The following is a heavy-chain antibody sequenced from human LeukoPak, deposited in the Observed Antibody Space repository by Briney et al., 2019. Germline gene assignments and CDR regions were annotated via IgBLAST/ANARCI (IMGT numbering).Heavy chain of an antibody. CDR3: AKGKQGPFDP. Sequence: PGRSLRLSCAASGFTFSSYGIHWVRQAPGKGLEWVAVISYDGSNKYYADSVKGRFTISRDNSKNTLYLQMNSLRAEDTAVYYCAKGKQGPFDPWGQGTLVTVSS. V-gene: IGHV3-30*18. CDR2: ISYDGSNK. J-gene: IGHJ5*02. CDR1: GFTFSSYG.